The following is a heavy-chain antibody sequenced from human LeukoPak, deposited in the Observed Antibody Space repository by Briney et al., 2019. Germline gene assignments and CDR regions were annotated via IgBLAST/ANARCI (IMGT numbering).Heavy chain of an antibody. CDR2: LSGSGITT. CDR3: AKGIYSSGWSYFDY. V-gene: IGHV3-23*01. CDR1: GFTFSNSA. D-gene: IGHD6-19*01. Sequence: GGSLRLSCAASGFTFSNSAMSWVRQAPGKGLEWVSTLSGSGITTYYADSVKGRFTICRDNSKNTLYLQMNSLRAEDTAVYYCAKGIYSSGWSYFDYWGHGTLVTVSS. J-gene: IGHJ4*01.